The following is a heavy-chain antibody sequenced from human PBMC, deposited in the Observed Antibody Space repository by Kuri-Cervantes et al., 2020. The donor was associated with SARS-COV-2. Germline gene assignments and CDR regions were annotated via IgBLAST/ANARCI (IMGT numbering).Heavy chain of an antibody. D-gene: IGHD4-23*01. Sequence: SETLSLTCIVSGGSISSYYWSWIRQPPGKGLEWIGYIYYSGSANYSPSLKSRVTISVDTSKDQFSLKLSSVTAADTAVYYCARATVVVPFDYWGQGTLVTVSS. CDR1: GGSISSYY. V-gene: IGHV4-59*01. CDR2: IYYSGSA. J-gene: IGHJ4*02. CDR3: ARATVVVPFDY.